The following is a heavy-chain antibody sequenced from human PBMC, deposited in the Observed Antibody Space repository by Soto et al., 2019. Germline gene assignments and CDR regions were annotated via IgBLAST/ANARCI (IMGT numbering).Heavy chain of an antibody. CDR1: GYTFTTYV. V-gene: IGHV1-3*01. CDR2: INAGNDNT. CDR3: ERAKWLVAYGMDV. D-gene: IGHD6-19*01. Sequence: ASVKVSCKASGYTFTTYVMHWXRQAPGQRLEWMGWINAGNDNTKYSQKFQGRFTISRDNAKNSLYLQMNSLRAEDTAVYYCERAKWLVAYGMDVXXQGTTXXXSS. J-gene: IGHJ6*02.